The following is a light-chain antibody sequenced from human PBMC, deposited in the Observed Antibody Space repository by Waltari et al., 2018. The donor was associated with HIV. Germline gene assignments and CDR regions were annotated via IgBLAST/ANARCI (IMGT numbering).Light chain of an antibody. CDR3: QSYDNSLSNVV. Sequence: QSVLTQPPSVSGAPGQRVTISCTGSNSNIGAGYDAHWYQPLPGSAPKLLMFDNRKRPSGVPDRFSGSKSGTSASLVITGLQAADEAVYYCQSYDNSLSNVVFGGGTKLIVL. CDR1: NSNIGAGYD. CDR2: DNR. J-gene: IGLJ2*01. V-gene: IGLV1-40*01.